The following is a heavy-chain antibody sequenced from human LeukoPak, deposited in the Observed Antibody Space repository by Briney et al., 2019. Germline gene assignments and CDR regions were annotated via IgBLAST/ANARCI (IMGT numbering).Heavy chain of an antibody. CDR1: GGSISSYY. Sequence: KPSETLSLTCTVSGGSISSYYWSWIRQPPGKGLEWIAYISHSGTTNYNPSLQSRVTISVDTSKNQFSLRLGSVTAADTAVYFCARTVVAEFFDYWGQGTLVTVSS. CDR3: ARTVVAEFFDY. J-gene: IGHJ4*02. CDR2: ISHSGTT. D-gene: IGHD2-15*01. V-gene: IGHV4-59*01.